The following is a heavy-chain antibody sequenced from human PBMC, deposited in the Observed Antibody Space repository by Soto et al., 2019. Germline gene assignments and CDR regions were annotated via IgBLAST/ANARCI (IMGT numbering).Heavy chain of an antibody. CDR3: ARWLNYDADY. V-gene: IGHV5-51*01. Sequence: PGESLKISCKGSGYSFTGHWIGWVRQMPGKGLEWMGIIFPGDSDTRYSPSFQGQVTISADKSISTAYLQWSSLKASDTAMYFCARWLNYDADYWGLGTLVTVS. J-gene: IGHJ4*02. D-gene: IGHD4-4*01. CDR1: GYSFTGHW. CDR2: IFPGDSDT.